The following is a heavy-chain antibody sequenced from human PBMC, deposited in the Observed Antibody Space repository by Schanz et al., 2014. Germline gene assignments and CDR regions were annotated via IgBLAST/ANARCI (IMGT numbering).Heavy chain of an antibody. J-gene: IGHJ4*02. CDR1: GGTFTGYY. CDR2: INPNSGTT. Sequence: QVQLVQSGAEVKKPGSSVKVSCKASGGTFTGYYMHWVRQAPGQGLEWMGWINPNSGTTNYAQKFQGWVTMTRDTSISTAYMELSRLKSDDTAVYYCARAFGGYDTAGALDYWGQGTLVTVSS. CDR3: ARAFGGYDTAGALDY. D-gene: IGHD5-12*01. V-gene: IGHV1-2*04.